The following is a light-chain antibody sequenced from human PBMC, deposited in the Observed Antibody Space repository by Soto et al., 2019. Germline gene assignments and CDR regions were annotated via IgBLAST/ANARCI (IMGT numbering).Light chain of an antibody. CDR2: LTS. V-gene: IGKV3-15*01. CDR1: QSVGSY. Sequence: EIVMTQSLATLSVSPGERATLSCRASQSVGSYLTWYQQKPGQAPRLLIYLTSTRATGVPARFSGSGSGTEFTLTISSLQSDDSAVYYCQQHNGWPLTFGGGTKVEIK. CDR3: QQHNGWPLT. J-gene: IGKJ4*01.